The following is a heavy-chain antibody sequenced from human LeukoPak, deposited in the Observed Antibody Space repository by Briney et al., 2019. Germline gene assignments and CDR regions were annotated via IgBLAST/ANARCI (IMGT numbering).Heavy chain of an antibody. CDR2: IKQDGSEK. CDR3: AKPGSYSSSWQGGVPDYFDY. CDR1: GFTFSSYR. Sequence: PGGSLRLSCAASGFTFSSYRMSWVRQAPGKGLEWVANIKQDGSEKYYVDSVKGRFTISRDNAKNSLYLQMNSLRAEDTALYYCAKPGSYSSSWQGGVPDYFDYWGQGTLVTVSS. J-gene: IGHJ4*02. D-gene: IGHD6-13*01. V-gene: IGHV3-7*03.